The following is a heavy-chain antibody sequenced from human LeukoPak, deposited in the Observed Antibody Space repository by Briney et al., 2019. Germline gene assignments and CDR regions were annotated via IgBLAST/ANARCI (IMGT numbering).Heavy chain of an antibody. CDR3: ARDYGDFYYYYGMDV. V-gene: IGHV3-11*01. CDR1: GFTFSDYY. CDR2: ISSSGSTI. D-gene: IGHD4-17*01. J-gene: IGHJ6*02. Sequence: GGSLRLSCAASGFTFSDYYMSWIRQAPGKGLEWVSYISSSGSTIYYADSVKGRFTISRDHAKNSLYLQMNSLRAGDTAVYYCARDYGDFYYYYGMDVWGQGTTVTVSS.